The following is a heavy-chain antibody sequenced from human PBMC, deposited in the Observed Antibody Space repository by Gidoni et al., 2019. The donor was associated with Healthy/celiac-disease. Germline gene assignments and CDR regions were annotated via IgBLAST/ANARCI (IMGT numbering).Heavy chain of an antibody. V-gene: IGHV1-3*01. Sequence: QVNLVQSGAEVKKPWASVKVSCKASGYTFISYAMHWLRQAPGQRLEWMGWIDAGHGNTKYSQKFQGRVTITRDASASTAYMELSRLRSEDAAMYYCARDLDSSSWYAYFDYWGQGTLVTVSS. CDR2: IDAGHGNT. J-gene: IGHJ4*02. CDR1: GYTFISYA. CDR3: ARDLDSSSWYAYFDY. D-gene: IGHD6-13*01.